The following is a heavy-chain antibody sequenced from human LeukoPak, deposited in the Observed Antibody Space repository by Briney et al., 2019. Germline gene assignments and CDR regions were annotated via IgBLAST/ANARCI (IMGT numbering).Heavy chain of an antibody. V-gene: IGHV3-20*01. CDR3: ARRAGEYSHPYDY. D-gene: IGHD4-17*01. CDR1: GFTFDDYG. J-gene: IGHJ4*02. Sequence: GGSLRLSCAASGFTFDDYGMKWVRQAPGEGREWVSGINWNGGRTSHADSVKGRLTIYRDNSKHTLYLQMNSLSGEDTPIYHCARRAGEYSHPYDYWGQGTLVTVSS. CDR2: INWNGGRT.